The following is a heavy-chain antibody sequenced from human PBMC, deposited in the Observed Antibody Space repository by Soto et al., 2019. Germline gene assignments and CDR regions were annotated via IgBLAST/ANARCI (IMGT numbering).Heavy chain of an antibody. CDR3: ARGGHLGRYYYYGMDV. Sequence: PSETLSLTCTVSDSSISGYYWSWIRQPPGKGLEWIGYIYYSGSTYYNPSLKSRVTISVDTSKNQFSLKLSSGTAADTAVYYCARGGHLGRYYYYGMDVWGQGTTVTVSS. J-gene: IGHJ6*02. V-gene: IGHV4-30-4*01. D-gene: IGHD2-15*01. CDR1: DSSISGYY. CDR2: IYYSGST.